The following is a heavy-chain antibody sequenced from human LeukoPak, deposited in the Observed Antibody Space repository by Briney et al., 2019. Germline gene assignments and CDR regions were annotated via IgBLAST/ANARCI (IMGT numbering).Heavy chain of an antibody. Sequence: GGSLRLSCAASGFTYSDYYMSLIRQATGKGLEWVSNISSSGSTIYYADSVKGRFTISRDNSKNTLYLQMNSLRAEDTAVYYCAKDSPGYNYDPHNWFDPWGQGTLVTVSS. V-gene: IGHV3-11*01. CDR1: GFTYSDYY. J-gene: IGHJ5*02. CDR3: AKDSPGYNYDPHNWFDP. CDR2: ISSSGSTI. D-gene: IGHD5-24*01.